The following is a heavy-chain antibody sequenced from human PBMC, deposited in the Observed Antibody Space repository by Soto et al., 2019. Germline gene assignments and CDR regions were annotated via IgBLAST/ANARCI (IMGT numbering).Heavy chain of an antibody. CDR3: AKTGDCTSTSCYLPFDY. CDR1: GFTFSNYA. V-gene: IGHV3-23*01. J-gene: IGHJ4*02. Sequence: PGGSLRLSCAASGFTFSNYAMNWVRQAPGKGLEWVSIISGSGDRSNYADSVKGRFTISRDNSKNTLFLQMNSLRAEDTAVYYCAKTGDCTSTSCYLPFDYWGQGTLVTVSS. D-gene: IGHD2-2*01. CDR2: ISGSGDRS.